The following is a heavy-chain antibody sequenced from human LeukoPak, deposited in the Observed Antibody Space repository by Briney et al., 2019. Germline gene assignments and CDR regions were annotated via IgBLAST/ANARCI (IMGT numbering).Heavy chain of an antibody. D-gene: IGHD3-10*01. CDR3: AKANYYGSGTRDAFDI. Sequence: GGSLRLSCAASGFTFSSYGVHWVRQAPCKGLEWVAVLSYDGSNKYYADSVKGRFTISRDNSKNTLYLQMNSLRAEDTAVYYCAKANYYGSGTRDAFDIWGQGTMVTVSS. J-gene: IGHJ3*02. CDR1: GFTFSSYG. V-gene: IGHV3-30*18. CDR2: LSYDGSNK.